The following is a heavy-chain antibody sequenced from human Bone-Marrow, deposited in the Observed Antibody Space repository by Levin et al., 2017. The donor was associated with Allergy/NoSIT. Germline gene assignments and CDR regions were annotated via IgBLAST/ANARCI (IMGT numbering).Heavy chain of an antibody. CDR2: INAGNGNT. V-gene: IGHV1-3*01. J-gene: IGHJ5*02. Sequence: GPVKVSCKASGYTFTSYAMHWVRQAPGQRLEWMGWINAGNGNTKYSQKFQGRVTITRDTSASTAYMELSSLRSEDTAVYYCARDRSRFYCSGGSCYPNWFDPWGQGTLVTVSS. CDR1: GYTFTSYA. CDR3: ARDRSRFYCSGGSCYPNWFDP. D-gene: IGHD2-15*01.